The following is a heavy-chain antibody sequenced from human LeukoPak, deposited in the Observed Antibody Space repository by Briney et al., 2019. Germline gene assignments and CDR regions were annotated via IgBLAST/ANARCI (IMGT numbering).Heavy chain of an antibody. D-gene: IGHD6-19*01. J-gene: IGHJ4*02. Sequence: QSGGSLRLSCAGSGFTFSSYAMSWVRQAPEKGLEWVSAISGSGDGIHYADSVKGRFTISRDNSKNTVYLQMNSLRVDDTAVYYCAKERNGWYFDYWGLGALVTVSS. V-gene: IGHV3-23*01. CDR1: GFTFSSYA. CDR2: ISGSGDGI. CDR3: AKERNGWYFDY.